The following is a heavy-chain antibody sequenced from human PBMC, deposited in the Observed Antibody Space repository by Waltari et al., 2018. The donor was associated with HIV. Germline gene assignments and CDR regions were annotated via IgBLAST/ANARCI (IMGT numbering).Heavy chain of an antibody. CDR1: GFTFSNAW. CDR2: IKTKTDGGTT. CDR3: TTDPGSRYYDFWSGYSTLGY. V-gene: IGHV3-15*01. Sequence: GGGFVKPGGSLRLSCAASGFTFSNAWMSWVRQAPGKGLECVGRIKTKTDGGTTDYAAPVKGRFVVSRDDSKNTLFLQMNSLKTEDTAVYYCTTDPGSRYYDFWSGYSTLGYWGQGTLVTVSS. D-gene: IGHD3-3*01. J-gene: IGHJ4*02.